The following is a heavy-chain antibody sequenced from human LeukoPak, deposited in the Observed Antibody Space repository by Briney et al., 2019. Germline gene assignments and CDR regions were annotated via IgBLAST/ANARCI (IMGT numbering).Heavy chain of an antibody. J-gene: IGHJ6*02. CDR2: IYHSGST. CDR1: GGSISSYY. CDR3: ARHSGWSGDFWSGRYYYYYGMDV. V-gene: IGHV4-59*08. Sequence: SETLSLTCTVSGGSISSYYWSWIRQPPGKGLEWIGYIYHSGSTYYNPSLKSRVTISVDRSKNQFSLKLSSVTAADTAVYYCARHSGWSGDFWSGRYYYYYGMDVWGQGTTVTVSS. D-gene: IGHD3-3*01.